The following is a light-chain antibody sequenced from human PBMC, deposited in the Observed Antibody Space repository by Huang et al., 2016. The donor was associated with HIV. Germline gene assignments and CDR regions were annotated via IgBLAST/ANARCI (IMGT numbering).Light chain of an antibody. J-gene: IGKJ3*01. CDR2: DAS. CDR3: QQTYSPLRVT. CDR1: QSISNF. Sequence: DIHMTQSPSSLSASVGDRVTITCRASQSISNFLNWYQQKPGQAPKLLIYDASTLQSGVPSRFSGGGSGTDFTLTISTLRPEDIAVYYCQQTYSPLRVTFGPGTKVNI. V-gene: IGKV1-39*01.